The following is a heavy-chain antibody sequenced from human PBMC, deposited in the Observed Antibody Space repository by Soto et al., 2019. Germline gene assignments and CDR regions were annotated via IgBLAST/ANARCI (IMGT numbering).Heavy chain of an antibody. V-gene: IGHV3-33*01. CDR3: ARASLASFYVDY. CDR1: GFTFSSYG. Sequence: QVQLVESGGGVVQPGRSLRLSCAASGFTFSSYGMHWVRQAPGKGLEWVAVIWRDGSNKYYADSVKGRFTISRDNSKNWLYLQMNSQRPEDTAVYYCARASLASFYVDYWGQGTLVTVSS. D-gene: IGHD3-16*01. CDR2: IWRDGSNK. J-gene: IGHJ4*02.